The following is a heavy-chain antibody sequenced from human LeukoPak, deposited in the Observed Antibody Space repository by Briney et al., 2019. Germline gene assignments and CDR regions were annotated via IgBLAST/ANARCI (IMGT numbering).Heavy chain of an antibody. CDR3: ARGIAGVATMEWYFDL. Sequence: ASVKVSCKVSGYTLTELSMHWVRQAPGKGLEWMGGFDPEDGETIYARKFQGRVTMTTDTSTSTAYMELRSLRSDDTAVYYCARGIAGVATMEWYFDLWGRGTLVTVSS. CDR1: GYTLTELS. J-gene: IGHJ2*01. D-gene: IGHD5-12*01. CDR2: FDPEDGET. V-gene: IGHV1-24*01.